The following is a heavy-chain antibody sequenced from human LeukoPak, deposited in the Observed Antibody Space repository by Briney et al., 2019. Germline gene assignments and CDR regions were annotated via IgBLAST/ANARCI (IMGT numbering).Heavy chain of an antibody. V-gene: IGHV5-51*01. D-gene: IGHD3-9*01. J-gene: IGHJ4*02. Sequence: GASLKISCKGSGYIFNTYWIACVRQLPGKGLERMGIIYPGDSDTRYSPSFQGQVTISADASISTSSLHCTRLNASDSSIYYCARQADYNVLTGYFKGHLDYWGQGTLVTVSS. CDR3: ARQADYNVLTGYFKGHLDY. CDR1: GYIFNTYW. CDR2: IYPGDSDT.